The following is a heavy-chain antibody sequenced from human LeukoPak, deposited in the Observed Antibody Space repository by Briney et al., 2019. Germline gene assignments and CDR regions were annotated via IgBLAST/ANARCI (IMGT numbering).Heavy chain of an antibody. CDR3: ATYCSSTSCYLGYNWFDP. Sequence: GASVKVSCKVSGYTLTELSMHWVRQAPGKGLEWMGGFDPEDGETIYAQKFQGRVTMTEDTSTDTAYMELSSLRSEETAVYYCATYCSSTSCYLGYNWFDPWGQGTLVTVSS. CDR1: GYTLTELS. D-gene: IGHD2-2*01. V-gene: IGHV1-24*01. J-gene: IGHJ5*02. CDR2: FDPEDGET.